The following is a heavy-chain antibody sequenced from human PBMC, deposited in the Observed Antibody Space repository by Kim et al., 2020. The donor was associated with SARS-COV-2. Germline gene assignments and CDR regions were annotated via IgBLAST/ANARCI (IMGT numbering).Heavy chain of an antibody. D-gene: IGHD2-21*02. CDR3: ARGDCGGDCYDGTPY. Sequence: GGSLRLSCAASGFTFSSYSMNWVRQAPGKGLEWVSYISSSSSTIYYADSVKGRFTISRDNAKNSLYLQMNSLRDEDTAVYYCARGDCGGDCYDGTPYWGQGTLVTVSS. CDR1: GFTFSSYS. V-gene: IGHV3-48*02. J-gene: IGHJ4*02. CDR2: ISSSSSTI.